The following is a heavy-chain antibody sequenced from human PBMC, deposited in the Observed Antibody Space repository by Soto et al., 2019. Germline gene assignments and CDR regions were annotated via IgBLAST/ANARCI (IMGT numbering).Heavy chain of an antibody. CDR2: ISGSGGST. CDR3: AKRPEGAVAGTSYFDY. V-gene: IGHV3-23*01. J-gene: IGHJ4*02. D-gene: IGHD6-19*01. CDR1: GFTFSSYA. Sequence: GGSLRLSCAASGFTFSSYAMSWVRQAPGKGLEWVSAISGSGGSTYYADSVKGRFTISRDNSKNTLYLQMNSLRAEDTAVYYCAKRPEGAVAGTSYFDYWGQGTLVTVSS.